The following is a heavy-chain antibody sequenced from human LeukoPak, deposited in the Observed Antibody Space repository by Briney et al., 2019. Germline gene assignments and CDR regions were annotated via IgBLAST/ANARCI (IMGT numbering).Heavy chain of an antibody. CDR1: GFSVSGYW. V-gene: IGHV3-7*01. D-gene: IGHD6-13*01. Sequence: GGSLRLSCAVSGFSVSGYWMTWVRQAPGKGLEWVANIKQDGSEKNYVDSVKGRFTISRDNAENSLFLQMNSLRVEDTAVYYCAREWQGGIAATGTRIEGDYWGQGTLVAVSS. J-gene: IGHJ4*02. CDR3: AREWQGGIAATGTRIEGDY. CDR2: IKQDGSEK.